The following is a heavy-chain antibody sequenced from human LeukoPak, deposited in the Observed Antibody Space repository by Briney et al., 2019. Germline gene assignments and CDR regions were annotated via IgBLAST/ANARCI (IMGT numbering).Heavy chain of an antibody. CDR3: ARDPDYGGNSGFDY. J-gene: IGHJ4*02. Sequence: QAGGSLRLSCAASGFTFSNYAMSWVRQAPGKGLEWVSGFTYYADSVKGRFTISRDNTKNTLYLQMNSLRAEDTAVYYCARDPDYGGNSGFDYWGQGTLVTVSS. CDR1: GFTFSNYA. D-gene: IGHD4-23*01. CDR2: FT. V-gene: IGHV3-23*01.